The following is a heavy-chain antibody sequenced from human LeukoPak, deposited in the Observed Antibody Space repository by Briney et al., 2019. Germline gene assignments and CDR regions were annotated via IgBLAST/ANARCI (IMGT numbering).Heavy chain of an antibody. CDR1: GYTFTSYD. J-gene: IGHJ6*02. Sequence: ASVKVSCKASGYTFTSYDINWVRQATGQELEWMGWMNPNSGNTGYAQKFQGRVTMTRNTSISTAYMELSSLRSEDTAVYYCARYPGSSWYRGWLNGMDVWGQGTTVTVSS. D-gene: IGHD6-13*01. V-gene: IGHV1-8*01. CDR2: MNPNSGNT. CDR3: ARYPGSSWYRGWLNGMDV.